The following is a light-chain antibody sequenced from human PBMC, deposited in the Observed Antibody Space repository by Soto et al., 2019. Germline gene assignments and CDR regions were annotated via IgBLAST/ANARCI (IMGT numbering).Light chain of an antibody. CDR1: RSDVGNYIY. V-gene: IGLV2-14*01. CDR2: EVS. J-gene: IGLJ1*01. CDR3: SSYAGTTLFV. Sequence: QAVMTQPAAVSGSPGQSITISCTGTRSDVGNYIYVSWFQHHPGKAPKLMIYEVSNRPSGVSNRFSASKSGNTASLTISGLQAEDEADYYCSSYAGTTLFVFGSGTKVTVL.